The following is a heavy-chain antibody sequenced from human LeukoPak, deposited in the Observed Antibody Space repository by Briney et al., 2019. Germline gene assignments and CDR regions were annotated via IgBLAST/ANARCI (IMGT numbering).Heavy chain of an antibody. CDR2: IKSKTDGGTT. J-gene: IGHJ4*02. Sequence: GGSLRLSCAASGFTFSNAWMSWVRQAPGKGLEWAGRIKSKTDGGTTDYAAPVKGRFTISRDDSKNTLYLQMNSLKTEDTAVYYCTIQLLWFGELLDGDYWGQGTLVTVSS. V-gene: IGHV3-15*01. CDR1: GFTFSNAW. D-gene: IGHD3-10*01. CDR3: TIQLLWFGELLDGDY.